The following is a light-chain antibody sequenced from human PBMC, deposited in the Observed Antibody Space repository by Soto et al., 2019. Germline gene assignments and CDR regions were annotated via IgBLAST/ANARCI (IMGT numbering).Light chain of an antibody. CDR1: SSDVGGYNY. Sequence: QSALTQPRAVSGSPGQSVTISCTGTSSDVGGYNYVSWYQQHPGNAPKLMIYDVSKRPSGVPDRFSGSKSGNTASLTISGLQADDEDDYYCCSYAGSYPYVVFGGGTKLTVL. CDR2: DVS. V-gene: IGLV2-11*01. J-gene: IGLJ2*01. CDR3: CSYAGSYPYVV.